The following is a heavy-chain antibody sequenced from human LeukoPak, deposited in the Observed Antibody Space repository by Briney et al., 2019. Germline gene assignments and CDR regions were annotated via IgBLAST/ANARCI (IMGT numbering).Heavy chain of an antibody. Sequence: SETLSLTCAVYGGSFSGYYWSWIRQPPGKGLEWIGEINHSGSTNYNPSLKSRVTISVDTSKNQFSLKLSSVTAADTAVYYCARKDYPYNGFYPWGRGTLVTVSS. CDR1: GGSFSGYY. V-gene: IGHV4-34*01. J-gene: IGHJ5*02. CDR2: INHSGST. D-gene: IGHD4-11*01. CDR3: ARKDYPYNGFYP.